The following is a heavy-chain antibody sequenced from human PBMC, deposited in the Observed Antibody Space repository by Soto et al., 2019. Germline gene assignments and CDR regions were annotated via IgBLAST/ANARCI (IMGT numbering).Heavy chain of an antibody. CDR1: GGSISSGGYY. J-gene: IGHJ4*02. V-gene: IGHV4-31*03. CDR3: ARVIYDSTSFDY. D-gene: IGHD3-22*01. Sequence: LSLTCTVSGGSISSGGYYWSWIRQHPGKGLEWIGYIYYSGSTYYNPSLKSRVTISVDTSKNRFSLKLSSVTAADTAVYYCARVIYDSTSFDYWGQGTLVTVSS. CDR2: IYYSGST.